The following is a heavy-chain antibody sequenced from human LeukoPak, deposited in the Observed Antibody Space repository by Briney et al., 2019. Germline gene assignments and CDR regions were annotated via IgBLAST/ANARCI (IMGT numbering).Heavy chain of an antibody. J-gene: IGHJ4*02. CDR1: GFTFSDHW. CDR3: ARSLSSAVDNY. V-gene: IGHV3-7*01. CDR2: LNVDGSEK. D-gene: IGHD2-2*01. Sequence: GGSLRLSCAASGFTFSDHWMNWVRQAPGKGLEWVANLNVDGSEKYNVDSVKGRFTISRDNAKNTVYLQLDNLRADDTAVYYCARSLSSAVDNYWGQGTLVTVSS.